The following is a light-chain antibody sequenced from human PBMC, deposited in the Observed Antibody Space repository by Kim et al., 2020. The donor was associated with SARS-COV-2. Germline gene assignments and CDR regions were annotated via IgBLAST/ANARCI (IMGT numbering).Light chain of an antibody. V-gene: IGKV1-5*03. CDR3: QQYDTYPWP. J-gene: IGKJ1*01. CDR2: KAS. CDR1: QYITRR. Sequence: DIQMTQSPSTLSASVGDRVTITCRASQYITRRLAWYQQKPGKAPKVLISKASTLESGVPSTFSGSGSGTDFTLTISSLQPDDFATYYCQQYDTYPWPFGQGTKVDIK.